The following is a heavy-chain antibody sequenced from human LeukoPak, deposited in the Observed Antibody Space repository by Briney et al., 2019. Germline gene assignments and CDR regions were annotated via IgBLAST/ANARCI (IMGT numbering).Heavy chain of an antibody. CDR3: LPGGNLPN. Sequence: GGSLRLSYAASGFTFSSYGMHWVRQAPGKGLEWVSSISSSSSYIYYADSVKGRFTISRDNAKNSLYLQMNSLRAEDTAVYYCLPGGNLPNWGQGTLVTVPS. V-gene: IGHV3-21*01. CDR2: ISSSSSYI. D-gene: IGHD4-23*01. CDR1: GFTFSSYG. J-gene: IGHJ4*02.